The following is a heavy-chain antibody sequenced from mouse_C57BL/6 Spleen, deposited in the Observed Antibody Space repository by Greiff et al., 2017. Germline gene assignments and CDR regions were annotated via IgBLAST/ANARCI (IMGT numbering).Heavy chain of an antibody. Sequence: EVKLVESGGGLVKPGGSLKLSCAASGFTFSDYGMHWVRQAPEKGLEWVAYISSGSSTIYYADTVKGRFTISRDNAKNTLFLQMTSLGSEDTAMYYCARGYGYDVGYFDYWGQGTTLTVSS. CDR1: GFTFSDYG. J-gene: IGHJ2*01. V-gene: IGHV5-17*01. D-gene: IGHD2-2*01. CDR3: ARGYGYDVGYFDY. CDR2: ISSGSSTI.